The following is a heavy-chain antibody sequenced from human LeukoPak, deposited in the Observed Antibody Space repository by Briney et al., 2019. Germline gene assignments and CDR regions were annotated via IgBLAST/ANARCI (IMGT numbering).Heavy chain of an antibody. D-gene: IGHD6-6*01. CDR1: GYSLSSGYY. Sequence: SETLSLTCTVSGYSLSSGYYWGWIRQPPGKGLEWVANIYRDGNTYYSPSLKSRVTISVDASKNQFYLRLSSVTAADTAVYFCARLAALRGFYYYMDVWGKGTTVTISS. CDR3: ARLAALRGFYYYMDV. CDR2: IYRDGNT. J-gene: IGHJ6*03. V-gene: IGHV4-38-2*02.